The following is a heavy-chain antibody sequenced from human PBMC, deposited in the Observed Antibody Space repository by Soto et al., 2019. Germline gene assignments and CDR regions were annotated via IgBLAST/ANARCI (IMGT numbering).Heavy chain of an antibody. CDR1: GGSISSYY. V-gene: IGHV4-59*08. D-gene: IGHD5-18*01. Sequence: QMQLQESGPGLVKPSETLSLTCTVSGGSISSYYWSWIRQPPGKGLEWIGYIYYSGSTNYNPSLKSRVTISVDTSKNQFSLKLSSVTAADTAVYYCARGGERSWIQLWSWGQGTLVTVSS. CDR3: ARGGERSWIQLWS. J-gene: IGHJ5*02. CDR2: IYYSGST.